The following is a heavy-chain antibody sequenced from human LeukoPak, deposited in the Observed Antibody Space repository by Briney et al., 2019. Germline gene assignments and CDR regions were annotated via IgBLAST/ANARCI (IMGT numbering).Heavy chain of an antibody. CDR3: ASSAGALIDC. V-gene: IGHV3-33*01. D-gene: IGHD6-19*01. J-gene: IGHJ4*02. CDR2: IWFDGSNK. Sequence: GGSLRLSCAPSGFTFSNSDMHGGRQAPGKGRGWVAVIWFDGSNKFYADSVKGRFTISRDNSKNTLYLQMNSLRAEDTAVYYCASSAGALIDCWGQGTLVIVSS. CDR1: GFTFSNSD.